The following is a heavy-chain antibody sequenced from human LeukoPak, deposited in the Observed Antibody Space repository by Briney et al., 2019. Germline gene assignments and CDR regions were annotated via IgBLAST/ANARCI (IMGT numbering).Heavy chain of an antibody. D-gene: IGHD3-22*01. J-gene: IGHJ4*02. Sequence: ASVTVSCKASGYTFPSYFMHWVRQAPGQGLEWMGIINPSGGSTSYAQKFQGRVTMTRDTSTSTVYMELSSLRSEDTAVYYCARGLYYYDSSGYSDYWGQGTLVTVSS. CDR1: GYTFPSYF. V-gene: IGHV1-46*01. CDR3: ARGLYYYDSSGYSDY. CDR2: INPSGGST.